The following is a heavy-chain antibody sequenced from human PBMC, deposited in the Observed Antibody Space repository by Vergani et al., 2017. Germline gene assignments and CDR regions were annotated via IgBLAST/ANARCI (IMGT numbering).Heavy chain of an antibody. D-gene: IGHD3-3*01. CDR3: ASRDITIFGVVIIRGYYYYGMDV. V-gene: IGHV4-31*03. CDR1: GGSISSGGYY. J-gene: IGHJ6*02. CDR2: IYYSGST. Sequence: QVQLQESGPGLVKPSQTLSLTCTVSGGSISSGGYYWSWIRQHPGKGLEWIGYIYYSGSTYYNPSLKSRVTISVDTSKNQFSLKLSSVTAADTAVYYCASRDITIFGVVIIRGYYYYGMDVWGQGP.